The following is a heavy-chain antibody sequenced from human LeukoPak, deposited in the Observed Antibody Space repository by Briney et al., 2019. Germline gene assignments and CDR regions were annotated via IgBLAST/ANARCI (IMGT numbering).Heavy chain of an antibody. J-gene: IGHJ5*02. V-gene: IGHV3-48*03. D-gene: IGHD2-15*01. CDR3: ARDEYPFLGYCSGGSCYPSLRWFDP. CDR1: GFTFSSYE. Sequence: GGSLRLSCAASGFTFSSYEMNWVRQAPGKGLEWVSYISSSGSTIYYADSVKGRFTISRDNAKNSLYLQMNSLRAEDSAVYYCARDEYPFLGYCSGGSCYPSLRWFDPWGQGTLVTVSS. CDR2: ISSSGSTI.